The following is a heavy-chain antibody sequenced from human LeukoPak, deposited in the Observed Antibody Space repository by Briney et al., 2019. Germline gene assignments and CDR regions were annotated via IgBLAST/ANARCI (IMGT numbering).Heavy chain of an antibody. Sequence: SETLSLTCTVSGGSISSSSYYWGWIRQPPGKGLEWIGSIYYSGSTYYNPSLKSRVTISVDTSKNQFSLKLSSVTAADTAVYYCARISRARGMVDYRGQGTLVTVSS. CDR2: IYYSGST. J-gene: IGHJ4*02. CDR1: GGSISSSSYY. D-gene: IGHD3-10*01. CDR3: ARISRARGMVDY. V-gene: IGHV4-39*01.